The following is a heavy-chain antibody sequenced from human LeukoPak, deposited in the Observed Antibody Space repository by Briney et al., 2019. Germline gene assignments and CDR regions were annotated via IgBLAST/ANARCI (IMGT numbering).Heavy chain of an antibody. CDR3: ARDAAAAGFHWFDP. CDR1: GGTFSSYA. V-gene: IGHV1-69*13. Sequence: ASVKVSCKASGGTFSSYAISWVRQAPGQGLEWMGGIIPIFGTANYAQKFQGRVTITADESTSTAYMELSSLRSGDTAVYYCARDAAAAGFHWFDPWGQGTLVTVSS. D-gene: IGHD6-13*01. J-gene: IGHJ5*02. CDR2: IIPIFGTA.